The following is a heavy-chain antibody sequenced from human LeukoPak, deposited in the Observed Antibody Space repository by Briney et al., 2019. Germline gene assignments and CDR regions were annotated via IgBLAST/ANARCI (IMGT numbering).Heavy chain of an antibody. D-gene: IGHD2-15*01. CDR1: GFTFSSYG. CDR3: ARGGVTRIMKDIYFDH. J-gene: IGHJ4*02. Sequence: PGGSLRLSCAASGFTFSSYGMHWVRQAPGKGLEWVAFIRYDGSDKDYADSVKGRFTISRDNSKNTLYLQMNSLRAEDTAVYYCARGGVTRIMKDIYFDHWGQGILVTVSS. V-gene: IGHV3-30*02. CDR2: IRYDGSDK.